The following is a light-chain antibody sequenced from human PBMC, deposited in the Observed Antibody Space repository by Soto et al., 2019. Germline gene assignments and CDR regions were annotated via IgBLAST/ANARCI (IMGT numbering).Light chain of an antibody. J-gene: IGKJ2*01. Sequence: LVLTQSPGTLSMSSGERATLSCRASEYVSSTYLAWYQQKLGQAPRLLIYRASTRATGIPDRFSGSGSGRDFTLTISRLEPEDFAVYYCQQYGSSPPYTFGQGTKLEIK. CDR1: EYVSSTY. CDR2: RAS. CDR3: QQYGSSPPYT. V-gene: IGKV3-20*01.